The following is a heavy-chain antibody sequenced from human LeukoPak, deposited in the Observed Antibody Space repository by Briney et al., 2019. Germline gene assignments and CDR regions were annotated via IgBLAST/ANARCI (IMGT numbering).Heavy chain of an antibody. J-gene: IGHJ3*02. CDR1: RFTFSSYA. V-gene: IGHV3-23*01. CDR2: VSGSGGST. Sequence: GGSLRLSCEASRFTFSSYAMSWVRQAPGKGLEWVSAVSGSGGSTYYADSVKGRFTISRDNSKNTLYLQMNSLRAEDTAVYYCAKDLPMIVVADAFDIWGQGTMVTVSS. CDR3: AKDLPMIVVADAFDI. D-gene: IGHD3-22*01.